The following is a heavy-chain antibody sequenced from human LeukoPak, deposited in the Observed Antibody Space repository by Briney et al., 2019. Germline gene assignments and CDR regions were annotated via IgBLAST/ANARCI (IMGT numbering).Heavy chain of an antibody. J-gene: IGHJ5*02. Sequence: ASVKVSCKASGGTFSSYAISWVRQAPGQGLEWMGRIIPILGIANYAQKFQGRVTITADKSTSTAYMELSSLRSEDTAVYYCARDNSDSYSGAYYWWFDPWGQGTLVTVSS. V-gene: IGHV1-69*04. CDR1: GGTFSSYA. D-gene: IGHD3-22*01. CDR2: IIPILGIA. CDR3: ARDNSDSYSGAYYWWFDP.